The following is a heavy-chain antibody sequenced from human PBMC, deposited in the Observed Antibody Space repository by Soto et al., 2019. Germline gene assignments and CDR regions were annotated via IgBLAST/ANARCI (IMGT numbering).Heavy chain of an antibody. CDR2: TYYRSKWYN. J-gene: IGHJ4*02. D-gene: IGHD5-12*01. V-gene: IGHV6-1*01. Sequence: SQTLSLTCAISGDSVSSNSAAWNWTRQSPSRGLEWLGRTYYRSKWYNDYAVSVKSRITINPDTSKNQFSLQLNSVTPEDTAVYYCARDPGIVAGMFWTFDYWGQGTLVTVSS. CDR1: GDSVSSNSAA. CDR3: ARDPGIVAGMFWTFDY.